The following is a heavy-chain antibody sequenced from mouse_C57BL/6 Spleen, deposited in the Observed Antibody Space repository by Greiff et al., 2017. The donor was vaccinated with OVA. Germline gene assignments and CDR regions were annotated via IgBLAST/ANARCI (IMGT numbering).Heavy chain of an antibody. CDR2: IDPSDSET. D-gene: IGHD3-2*02. J-gene: IGHJ4*01. CDR1: GYTFTSYW. CDR3: ARRSGYNPLYAMDY. Sequence: VQLQQSGAELVRPGSSVKLSCKASGYTFTSYWMHWVKQRPIQGLEWIGNIDPSDSETHYNQKFKDKATLTVDKSSSTAYMQLSSLTSEDSAVYYCARRSGYNPLYAMDYWGQGTSVTVSS. V-gene: IGHV1-52*01.